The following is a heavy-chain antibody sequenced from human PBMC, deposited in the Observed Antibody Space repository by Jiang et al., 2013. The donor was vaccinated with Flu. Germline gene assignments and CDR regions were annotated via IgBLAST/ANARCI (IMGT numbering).Heavy chain of an antibody. CDR3: VRLSSTSGYWPYY. CDR1: GYSISSDYY. D-gene: IGHD3-22*01. CDR2: IYHSGNT. Sequence: GSGLVKPSETLSLTCAVSGYSISSDYYWGWIRQTPGKGLEWIGSIYHSGNTNYNPSLKSRVTMSVDTSKNHFSLKLSSVTAADTAVYYCVRLSSTSGYWPYYWGQGTLVTVSS. J-gene: IGHJ4*02. V-gene: IGHV4-38-2*01.